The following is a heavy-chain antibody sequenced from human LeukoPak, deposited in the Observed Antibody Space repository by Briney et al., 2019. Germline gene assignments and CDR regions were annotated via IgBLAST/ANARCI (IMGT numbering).Heavy chain of an antibody. CDR3: ARDRSGVYYYYYYMDV. Sequence: GGSLRLSCAASGFTFSDYYMSWIRQAPGKGLEWASYISSSGSTIYYADSVKGRFTISRDNAKNSLYLQMNSLRAEDTAVYYCARDRSGVYYYYYYMDVWGKGTTVTVSS. V-gene: IGHV3-11*04. CDR1: GFTFSDYY. CDR2: ISSSGSTI. J-gene: IGHJ6*03.